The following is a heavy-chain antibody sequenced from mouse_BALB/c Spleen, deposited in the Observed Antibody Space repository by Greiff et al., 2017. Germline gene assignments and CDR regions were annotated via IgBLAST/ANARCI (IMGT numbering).Heavy chain of an antibody. V-gene: IGHV1S137*01. J-gene: IGHJ4*01. CDR2: ISTYYGDA. Sequence: VQVVESGAELVRPGVSVKISCKGSGYTFTDYAMHWVKQSHAKSLEWIGVISTYYGDASYNQKFKGKATMTVDKSSSTAYMELARLTSEDSAIYYCARSGTTALYAMDYWGQGTSVTVSS. CDR3: ARSGTTALYAMDY. CDR1: GYTFTDYA. D-gene: IGHD1-2*01.